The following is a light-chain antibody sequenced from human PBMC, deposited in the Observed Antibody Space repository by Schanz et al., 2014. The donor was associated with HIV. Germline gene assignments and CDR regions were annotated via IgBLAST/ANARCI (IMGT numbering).Light chain of an antibody. CDR1: SGSIASNY. CDR2: DDN. J-gene: IGLJ3*02. Sequence: NFMLTQSHSVSESPGKTVTISCTRSSGSIASNYVQWYQHRPGSAPTTGIYDDNQRPSGVPDRFSGSIDSSSNSASLTISRLKTEDEADYYCQSYDSNNRWVFGGGTKLTVL. V-gene: IGLV6-57*04. CDR3: QSYDSNNRWV.